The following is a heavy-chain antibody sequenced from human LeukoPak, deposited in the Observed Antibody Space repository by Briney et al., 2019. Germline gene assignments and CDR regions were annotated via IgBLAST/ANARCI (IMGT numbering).Heavy chain of an antibody. V-gene: IGHV4-31*03. Sequence: SETLSLTCTVSGGSISSGGYYWSWIRQHPGKGLEWIGYIYYSGSTYYNPSLKSRVTISVDTSKNQFSLRLSSVTAADTAVYYCARLIPHRGMMVVVSPLGAFDIWGQGTMVTVSS. CDR2: IYYSGST. D-gene: IGHD3-22*01. J-gene: IGHJ3*02. CDR3: ARLIPHRGMMVVVSPLGAFDI. CDR1: GGSISSGGYY.